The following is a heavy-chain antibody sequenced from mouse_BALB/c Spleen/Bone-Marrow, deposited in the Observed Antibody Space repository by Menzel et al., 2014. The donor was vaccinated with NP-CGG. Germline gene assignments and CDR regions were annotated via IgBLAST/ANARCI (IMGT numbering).Heavy chain of an antibody. CDR3: ANYYYGYYFDS. V-gene: IGHV14-3*02. CDR2: IDPANGNP. Sequence: VQLKQSGAELVKPGASVKLSCTASGFNIKDTYMHWVKQRPEQGLEWIGRIDPANGNPKYDPKFQGKATITADASSNTAYLQLSSLTSEDTAVYYCANYYYGYYFDSWGQGTTLTVSS. D-gene: IGHD1-1*01. J-gene: IGHJ2*01. CDR1: GFNIKDTY.